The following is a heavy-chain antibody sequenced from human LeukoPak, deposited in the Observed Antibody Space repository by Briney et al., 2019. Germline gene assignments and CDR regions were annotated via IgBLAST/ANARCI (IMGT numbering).Heavy chain of an antibody. CDR1: GFTFSSYG. J-gene: IGHJ4*02. Sequence: GGSLRLSCAASGFTFSSYGMHWVRQAPGKGLEWVAVIWYGGSNKYYADSVKGRFTISRDNSKNTLYLQMNSLRAEDTAVYYCARDIAVAGNYDYWGQGTLVTVSS. D-gene: IGHD6-19*01. V-gene: IGHV3-33*01. CDR2: IWYGGSNK. CDR3: ARDIAVAGNYDY.